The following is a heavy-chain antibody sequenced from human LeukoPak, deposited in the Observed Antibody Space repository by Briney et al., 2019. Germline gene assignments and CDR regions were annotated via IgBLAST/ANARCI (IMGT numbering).Heavy chain of an antibody. CDR2: IYYSGST. J-gene: IGHJ4*02. V-gene: IGHV4-39*07. D-gene: IGHD2-15*01. CDR1: GGSISSSSYY. CDR3: ARDRRGEVGGSDY. Sequence: PSETLSLTCTVSGGSISSSSYYWGWIRQPPGKGLEWIGSIYYSGSTCYNPSLKSRVTISVDTSKNQFSLKLSSVTAADTAVYYCARDRRGEVGGSDYWGQGTLVTVSS.